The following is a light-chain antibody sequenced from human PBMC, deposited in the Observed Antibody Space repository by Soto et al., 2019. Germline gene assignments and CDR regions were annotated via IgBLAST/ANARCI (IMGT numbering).Light chain of an antibody. V-gene: IGLV1-40*01. CDR1: SSNIGAGCD. J-gene: IGLJ1*01. CDR3: QSYDNSLSGSEV. CDR2: GIF. Sequence: QSVLTQPPSVSGAPGQRVTISCTGSSSNIGAGCDVHWYQQLPGEAPTLLIFGIFNRPSGVSERFSGSRSGASASLAIAGLQAEDEADYFCQSYDNSLSGSEVFGTGTKVTVL.